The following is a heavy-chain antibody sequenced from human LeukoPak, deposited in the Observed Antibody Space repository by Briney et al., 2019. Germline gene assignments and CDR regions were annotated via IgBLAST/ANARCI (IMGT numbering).Heavy chain of an antibody. V-gene: IGHV3-7*01. J-gene: IGHJ6*03. CDR3: ARDVRGSVTSYFYYYMDV. CDR2: IKQDGSEK. D-gene: IGHD5-18*01. Sequence: GSLRLSCAASGFSFSSYWMSWVRQAPGKGLEWVANIKQDGSEKYSVDSVKGRFTISRDNAKNSLDLQMNSLRTEDTAVYYCARDVRGSVTSYFYYYMDVWGKGTTVTVSS. CDR1: GFSFSSYW.